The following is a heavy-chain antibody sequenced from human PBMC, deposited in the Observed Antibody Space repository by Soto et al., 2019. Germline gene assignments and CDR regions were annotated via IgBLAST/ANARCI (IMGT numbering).Heavy chain of an antibody. CDR3: AREPGGYYDSSGYLNWFGP. CDR1: GFTFSSYS. D-gene: IGHD3-22*01. Sequence: EVQLVESGGGLVQPGGSLRLSCAASGFTFSSYSMNWVRQAPGKGLEWVSYISSSSSTIYYADSVKGRFTISRDNAKNSLYLQMNSLRDEDTAVYYCAREPGGYYDSSGYLNWFGPWGQGTLVTVSS. CDR2: ISSSSSTI. J-gene: IGHJ5*02. V-gene: IGHV3-48*02.